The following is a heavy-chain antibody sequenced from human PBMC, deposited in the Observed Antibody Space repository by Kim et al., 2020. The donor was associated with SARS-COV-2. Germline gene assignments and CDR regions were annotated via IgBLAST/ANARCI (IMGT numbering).Heavy chain of an antibody. D-gene: IGHD1-26*01. J-gene: IGHJ4*02. V-gene: IGHV4-34*01. CDR3: ARGRGFWELLTPLDY. Sequence: PSLKSRVTISVDTSKNPFSLKLSSVTAADTAVYYCARGRGFWELLTPLDYWGQGTLVTVSS.